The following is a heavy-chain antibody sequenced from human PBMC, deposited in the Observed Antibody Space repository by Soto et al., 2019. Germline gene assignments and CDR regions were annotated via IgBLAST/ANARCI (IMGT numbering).Heavy chain of an antibody. CDR2: ISGSGGST. CDR1: GFTFSSYA. J-gene: IGHJ4*02. V-gene: IGHV3-23*01. Sequence: EVQLLESGGGLVQPGGSLRLSCAASGFTFSSYAMSWVRQAPGKGLEWVSAISGSGGSTYYADSVKGRFTISRDNSKNTLYLQMNSLRAEDTAVYYCAKDEVLGFGDLSSGGGNFDYWGQGTLVTVSS. CDR3: AKDEVLGFGDLSSGGGNFDY. D-gene: IGHD3-10*01.